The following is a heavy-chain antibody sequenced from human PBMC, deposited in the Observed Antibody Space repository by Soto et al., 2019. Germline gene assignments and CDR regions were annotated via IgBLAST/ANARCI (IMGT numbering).Heavy chain of an antibody. CDR3: AKVNPGIQQWLLYFDY. CDR2: IGGTGNNI. Sequence: EVQLLESGGGLVQPGGSLRLSCAASGFTFGNYDMSWVRQAPGKGLQWVSAIGGTGNNIYYADSVKGRFIISRDKSKNTLYLQMNSLRAEDTAVYSCAKVNPGIQQWLLYFDYWGQGTLVTVSS. J-gene: IGHJ4*02. CDR1: GFTFGNYD. D-gene: IGHD3-3*01. V-gene: IGHV3-23*01.